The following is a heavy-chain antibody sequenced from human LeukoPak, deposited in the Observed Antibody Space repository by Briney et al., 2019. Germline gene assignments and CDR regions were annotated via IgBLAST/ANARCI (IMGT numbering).Heavy chain of an antibody. CDR3: ARDPAAVPAGF. Sequence: SETLSLTCDVYGGSFSGYFWSWIRQPPGKGLEWIGEINHSGSTNYNPSLKSRVSISVDTSKNKFSLKLTSVTAADTAVYYCARDPAAVPAGFWGQGTLVTVSS. V-gene: IGHV4-34*01. CDR1: GGSFSGYF. D-gene: IGHD2-2*01. CDR2: INHSGST. J-gene: IGHJ4*02.